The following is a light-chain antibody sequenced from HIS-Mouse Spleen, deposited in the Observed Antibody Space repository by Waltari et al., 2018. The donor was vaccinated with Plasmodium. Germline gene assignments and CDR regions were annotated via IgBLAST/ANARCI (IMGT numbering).Light chain of an antibody. J-gene: IGLJ3*02. CDR1: RSDVGRYTL. CDR3: CSYAGSSTNWV. V-gene: IGLV2-23*01. CDR2: EGS. Sequence: QSALTPPASVSGSPGQSITISCTGTRSDVGRYTLVSWYQQHPGKAPKLMIYEGSKRPSGVSNRFSGSKSGNTASLTISGLQAEDEADYYCCSYAGSSTNWVFGGGTKLTVL.